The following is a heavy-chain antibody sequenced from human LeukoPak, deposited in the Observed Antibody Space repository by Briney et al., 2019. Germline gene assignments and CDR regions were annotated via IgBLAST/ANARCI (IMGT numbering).Heavy chain of an antibody. Sequence: ASVKVSCKASGGTFSSYAISWVRQAPGQGLEWMGGIIPIFGTANYAQKFQGRVTITTDEPTSTAYMELSSLRSEDTAVYYCARGRDYYDSSGYYYPDYWGQGTLVTVSS. CDR3: ARGRDYYDSSGYYYPDY. CDR2: IIPIFGTA. CDR1: GGTFSSYA. J-gene: IGHJ4*02. V-gene: IGHV1-69*05. D-gene: IGHD3-22*01.